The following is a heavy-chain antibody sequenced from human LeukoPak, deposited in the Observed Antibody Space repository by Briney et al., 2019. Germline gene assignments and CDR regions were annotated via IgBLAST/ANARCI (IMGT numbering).Heavy chain of an antibody. V-gene: IGHV3-66*02. J-gene: IGHJ6*02. Sequence: GGSLRLSCAASGFIVNSYAMSWVRQAPGKGLAWVSLIYSDGVTQYADSVKGRFTISRDNSKNTLYLQMNSLRDEDTAVYYCAKDRRLLWFGESSYGMDVWGQGTTVTVSS. CDR1: GFIVNSYA. CDR3: AKDRRLLWFGESSYGMDV. D-gene: IGHD3-10*01. CDR2: IYSDGVT.